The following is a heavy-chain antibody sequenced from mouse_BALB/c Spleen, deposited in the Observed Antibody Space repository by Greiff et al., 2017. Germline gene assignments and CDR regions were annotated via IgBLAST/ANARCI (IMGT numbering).Heavy chain of an antibody. J-gene: IGHJ2*01. V-gene: IGHV5-12-2*01. D-gene: IGHD1-3*01. CDR2: ISNGGGST. CDR3: ARGGGVGDYFDY. CDR1: GFPFRSYT. Sequence: EVKLVESGGGLVQPGGSLKLSCAASGFPFRSYTLSWVRQTQEKRLGWVAYISNGGGSTYYPDTVKGRFTISRDNAKNTLYLKMSSLKSEDTSMYDCARGGGVGDYFDYWGQGTTLTVSS.